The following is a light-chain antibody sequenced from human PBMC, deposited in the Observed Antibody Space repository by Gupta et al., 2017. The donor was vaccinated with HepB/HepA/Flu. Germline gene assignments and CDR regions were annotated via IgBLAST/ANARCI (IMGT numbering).Light chain of an antibody. CDR1: QSLLHGNGHNY. V-gene: IGKV2-28*01. J-gene: IGKJ3*01. CDR3: MQDLQTRT. CDR2: LGS. Sequence: DIVMTQSPLSLSVTPGEPASISCRSSQSLLHGNGHNYLDWYVQKPGQSPQLLIYLGSNRASGVPDRFSGSGSGTDFTLKISRGEAEDVGVYYCMQDLQTRTFGHGTKVDIK.